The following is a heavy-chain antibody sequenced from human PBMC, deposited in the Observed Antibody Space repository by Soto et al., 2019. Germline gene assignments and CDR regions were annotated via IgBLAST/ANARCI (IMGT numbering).Heavy chain of an antibody. V-gene: IGHV3-23*01. CDR3: AKSRYADSSGDYYDF. CDR1: GFTFSNYA. J-gene: IGHJ4*02. Sequence: GGSLRLSCAASGFTFSNYAMSWVRQAPGKGLEWVSGIGGRGTSSYYADSVKGRFAISRDNSYNTLFLQLHSLRAEDTAVYYCAKSRYADSSGDYYDFWGQGTRVTVSS. CDR2: IGGRGTSS. D-gene: IGHD3-22*01.